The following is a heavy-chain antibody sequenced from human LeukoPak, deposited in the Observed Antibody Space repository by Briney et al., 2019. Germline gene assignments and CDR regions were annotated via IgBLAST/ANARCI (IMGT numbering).Heavy chain of an antibody. CDR2: IYYSGST. J-gene: IGHJ4*02. D-gene: IGHD3-22*01. V-gene: IGHV4-39*07. Sequence: SETLSLTCTVSGGSISSGSYYWGWIRQPPGKGLEWIGSIYYSGSTYYNPSLKSRVTISVDTSKNQFSLKLSSVTAADTAVYYCARGIPQPMTSTYFDYWGQGTLVTVSS. CDR1: GGSISSGSYY. CDR3: ARGIPQPMTSTYFDY.